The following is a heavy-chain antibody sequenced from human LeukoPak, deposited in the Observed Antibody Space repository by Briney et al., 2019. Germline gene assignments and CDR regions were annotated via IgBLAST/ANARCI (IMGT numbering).Heavy chain of an antibody. Sequence: ASVKVSCKASGGTFSSYAISWVRQAPGQGLEWMGGIIPIFGTANYAQKFLGRVTITTDESTSTAYMELSSLRSEDTAVYYCARDHSLWGPSYFDYWGQGTLVTVSS. CDR2: IIPIFGTA. D-gene: IGHD3-16*01. CDR3: ARDHSLWGPSYFDY. CDR1: GGTFSSYA. V-gene: IGHV1-69*05. J-gene: IGHJ4*02.